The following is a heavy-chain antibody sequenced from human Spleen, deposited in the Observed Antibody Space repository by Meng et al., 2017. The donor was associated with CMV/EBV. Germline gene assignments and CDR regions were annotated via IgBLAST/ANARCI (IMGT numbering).Heavy chain of an antibody. Sequence: CKAYDYTFTSYGISWVRRAPGQGLEWMGWISAYTGNTNYAQKLQGRVTMATDTSTSTAYMELRSLRSDDTAVYYCARVTDFGVVIPDYWGQGTLVTVSS. CDR3: ARVTDFGVVIPDY. CDR2: ISAYTGNT. V-gene: IGHV1-18*01. D-gene: IGHD3-3*01. CDR1: DYTFTSYG. J-gene: IGHJ4*02.